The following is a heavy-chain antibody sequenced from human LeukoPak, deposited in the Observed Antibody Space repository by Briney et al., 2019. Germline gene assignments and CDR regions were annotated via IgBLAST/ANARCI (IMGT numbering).Heavy chain of an antibody. Sequence: GGSLRLSCAASGFTFSSYAMSWVRQAPGKGLEWVSVISGRGGTTYFAASVKGRFTISRDNSKNTLYLQMNSLRAEDTAVYYCAKIPYYYGSGSVPLWGQGTLVTVSS. CDR2: ISGRGGTT. D-gene: IGHD3-10*01. V-gene: IGHV3-23*01. CDR3: AKIPYYYGSGSVPL. CDR1: GFTFSSYA. J-gene: IGHJ4*02.